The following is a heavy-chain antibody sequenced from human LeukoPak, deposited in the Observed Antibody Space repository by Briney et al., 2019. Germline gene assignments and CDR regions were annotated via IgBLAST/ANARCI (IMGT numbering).Heavy chain of an antibody. J-gene: IGHJ4*02. CDR2: ISGSGGST. V-gene: IGHV3-23*01. D-gene: IGHD3-22*01. Sequence: SGGSLRLSCAASGFTFSSYAMSWVRQAPGKGLEWVSAISGSGGSTYYADSVKGRFTISRDNSKNTLYLQMNSLRAEDTAVYYCAKGALYYYDSSTLSTLFDYWGQGTLVTVSS. CDR3: AKGALYYYDSSTLSTLFDY. CDR1: GFTFSSYA.